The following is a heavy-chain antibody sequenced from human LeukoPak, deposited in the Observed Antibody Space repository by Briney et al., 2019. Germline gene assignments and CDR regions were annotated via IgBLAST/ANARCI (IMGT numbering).Heavy chain of an antibody. J-gene: IGHJ6*03. V-gene: IGHV1-18*01. CDR2: ISAYNGNT. D-gene: IGHD1-26*01. CDR3: ARDREISGSYYYYYYYMDV. Sequence: WAAVKVSCKASGYTFTSYVISWVRQPPAQGVDGMGWISAYNGNTNYAQKLQGRVTMTTDTSTSTAYMELRSLRSDDTAVYYCARDREISGSYYYYYYYMDVWGKGTTVTVSS. CDR1: GYTFTSYV.